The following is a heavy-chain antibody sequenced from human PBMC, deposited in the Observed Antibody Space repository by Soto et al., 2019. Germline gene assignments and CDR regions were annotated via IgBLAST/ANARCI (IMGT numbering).Heavy chain of an antibody. CDR3: AKRTLYCSSTSCRAPFDY. Sequence: GSLRLSCAASGFTFSSYAMSWVRQAPGKGLEWVSAISGSGGSTYYADSVKGRFTISRGNSKNTLYLQMNSLRAEDTAVYYCAKRTLYCSSTSCRAPFDYWGQGTLVTVSS. CDR2: ISGSGGST. D-gene: IGHD2-2*01. V-gene: IGHV3-23*01. CDR1: GFTFSSYA. J-gene: IGHJ4*02.